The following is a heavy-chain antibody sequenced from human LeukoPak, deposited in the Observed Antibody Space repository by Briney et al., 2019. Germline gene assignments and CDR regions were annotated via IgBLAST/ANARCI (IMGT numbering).Heavy chain of an antibody. J-gene: IGHJ4*02. D-gene: IGHD2-2*01. CDR2: ISYDGSNK. Sequence: GRSLRLSCAASGFTFSSYAMHWVRQAPGKGLEWVAVISYDGSNKYYADSVKGRFTISRDNSKNTLYLQMNSLRAEDTAVYYCARVGVVPAAMGGRYFDYWGQGTLVAVSS. CDR3: ARVGVVPAAMGGRYFDY. V-gene: IGHV3-30-3*01. CDR1: GFTFSSYA.